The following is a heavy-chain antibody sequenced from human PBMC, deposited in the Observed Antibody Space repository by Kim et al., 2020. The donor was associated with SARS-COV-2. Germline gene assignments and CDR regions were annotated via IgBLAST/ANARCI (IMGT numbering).Heavy chain of an antibody. Sequence: GGSLRLSCAASGFTFDDYAMHWVRQAPGKGLEWVSGISWNSGSIGYADSVKGRFTISRDNAKNSLYLQMNSLRAEDTALYYCAKAGLSRYYDSSGYSAWYFDLWGRGTLVTVSS. J-gene: IGHJ2*01. CDR3: AKAGLSRYYDSSGYSAWYFDL. V-gene: IGHV3-9*01. CDR1: GFTFDDYA. D-gene: IGHD3-22*01. CDR2: ISWNSGSI.